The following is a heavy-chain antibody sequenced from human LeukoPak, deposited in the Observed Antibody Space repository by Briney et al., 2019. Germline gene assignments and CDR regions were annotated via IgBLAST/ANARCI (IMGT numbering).Heavy chain of an antibody. V-gene: IGHV4-39*01. D-gene: IGHD3-3*01. CDR3: ASFRFLEWSYYYYGMDV. CDR2: IYYSGST. CDR1: GGSISGSSYY. J-gene: IGHJ6*01. Sequence: SETLSLTCTVSGGSISGSSYYWGWIRQPPGKGLEWIGSIYYSGSTYYNPSLKSRVTISVDTSKNQFSLKLNSVTATDTAVYYCASFRFLEWSYYYYGMDVWGQGTTVTVSS.